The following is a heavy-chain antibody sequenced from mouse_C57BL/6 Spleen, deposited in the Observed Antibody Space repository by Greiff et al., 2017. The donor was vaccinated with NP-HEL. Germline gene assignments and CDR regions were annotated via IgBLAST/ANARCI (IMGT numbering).Heavy chain of an antibody. CDR2: IYPGGGYT. D-gene: IGHD1-1*01. CDR3: ARRAGYYGSSDYAMDY. V-gene: IGHV1-80*01. J-gene: IGHJ4*01. CDR1: GYAFSSYW. Sequence: VQLQQSGAELVKPGASVKISCKASGYAFSSYWMNWVKQRPGKGLEWIGDIYPGGGYTNYNEKFKGKATLTADKSSSTAYMQFSSLTSEDSAIYYCARRAGYYGSSDYAMDYWGQGTSVTVSS.